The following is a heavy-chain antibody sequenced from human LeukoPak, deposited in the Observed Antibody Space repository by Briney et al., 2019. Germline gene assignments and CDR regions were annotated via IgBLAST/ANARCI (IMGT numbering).Heavy chain of an antibody. CDR1: GYTFTGYY. V-gene: IGHV1-2*02. D-gene: IGHD3-10*01. CDR3: ARVMVRGVISPYYYYMDV. CDR2: INPNSGGT. Sequence: ASVKVSCKASGYTFTGYYMHWVRQAPGQGLEWMGWINPNSGGTNYAQKFQGRATMTRDTSISTAYMELSRLRSDDTAVYYCARVMVRGVISPYYYYMDVWGKGTTVTVSS. J-gene: IGHJ6*03.